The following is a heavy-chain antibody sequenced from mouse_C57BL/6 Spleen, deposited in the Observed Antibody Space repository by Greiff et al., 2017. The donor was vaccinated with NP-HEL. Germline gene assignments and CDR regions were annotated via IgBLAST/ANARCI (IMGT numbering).Heavy chain of an antibody. Sequence: EVMLVESGPGMVKPSQSLSLTCTVTGYSITSGYDWHWIRHFPGNKLEWMGYISYSGSTNYNPSLKSRISITHDTSKNHFFLKLNSVTTEDTATYYCARGREDYFDYWGQGTTLTVSS. CDR3: ARGREDYFDY. CDR1: GYSITSGYD. V-gene: IGHV3-1*01. CDR2: ISYSGST. J-gene: IGHJ2*01.